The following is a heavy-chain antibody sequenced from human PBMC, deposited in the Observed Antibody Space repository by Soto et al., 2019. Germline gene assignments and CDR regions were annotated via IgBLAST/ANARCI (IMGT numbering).Heavy chain of an antibody. Sequence: SETLSLTCAVSGGSISSGGYSWSWIRQPPGKGLEWIGYIYHSGSTYYNPSLKSRVTISVDRSKNQFSLKLSSVTAADTAVYYCARVDYDILTGYQNFDYWGQGTLVTVSS. D-gene: IGHD3-9*01. CDR3: ARVDYDILTGYQNFDY. V-gene: IGHV4-30-2*01. CDR1: GGSISSGGYS. J-gene: IGHJ4*02. CDR2: IYHSGST.